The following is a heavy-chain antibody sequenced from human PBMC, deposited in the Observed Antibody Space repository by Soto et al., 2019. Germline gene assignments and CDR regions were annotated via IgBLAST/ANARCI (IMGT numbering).Heavy chain of an antibody. V-gene: IGHV3-9*01. J-gene: IGHJ3*02. Sequence: EVQLVESGGGLVQPGRSLSLSCAASALTFHDYAMHWVRQVPGKGLEWVSGISWDSGNIVYAASVKGLFTISRDNAKNALYLQMTSLRTEDTAVYFCAKGASTSCFSPFDMWGPGTMVTVSS. CDR3: AKGASTSCFSPFDM. CDR2: ISWDSGNI. D-gene: IGHD2-2*01. CDR1: ALTFHDYA.